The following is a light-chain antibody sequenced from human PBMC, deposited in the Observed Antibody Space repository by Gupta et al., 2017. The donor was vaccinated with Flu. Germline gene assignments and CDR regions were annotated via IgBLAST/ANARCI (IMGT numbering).Light chain of an antibody. CDR2: SNN. CDR3: AAGDDSGNARV. Sequence: VLSQPPPASGTPVQRVTISCSGSSYNIGSNPITWYQQLPGKAPKLLIHSNNQRPSGVPDRFSGSKSGTTASLAISGLQSEDEAGYYCAAGDDSGNARVFGGGTNLTVL. CDR1: SYNIGSNP. J-gene: IGLJ3*02. V-gene: IGLV1-44*01.